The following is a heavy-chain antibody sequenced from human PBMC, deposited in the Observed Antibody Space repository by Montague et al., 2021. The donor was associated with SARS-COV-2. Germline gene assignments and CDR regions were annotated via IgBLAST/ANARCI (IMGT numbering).Heavy chain of an antibody. CDR2: IWYDGSNK. CDR3: AGESGGGYYYGMDV. D-gene: IGHD5-12*01. CDR1: GFTFSSYG. Sequence: SLRLSCAASGFTFSSYGMHWVRQAPGKGLEWVAVIWYDGSNKYYADSVKGRFTISRDNSKNTLYLQMNSLRAEDTAVYYCAGESGGGYYYGMDVWGQGTTVTVSS. J-gene: IGHJ6*02. V-gene: IGHV3-33*01.